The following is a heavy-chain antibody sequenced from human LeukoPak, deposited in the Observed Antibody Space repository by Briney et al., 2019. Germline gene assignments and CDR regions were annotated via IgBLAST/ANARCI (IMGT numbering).Heavy chain of an antibody. Sequence: SETLSLTCTVSGGSISSYYWSWIRQPAGKGLEWIGRIYTSGSTNYNPSLKSRVTISVDTSKNQFSLKLSSVTAADTAVYYCASRLAARPFDPWGQGTLVTVSS. J-gene: IGHJ5*02. D-gene: IGHD6-6*01. CDR2: IYTSGST. V-gene: IGHV4-4*07. CDR3: ASRLAARPFDP. CDR1: GGSISSYY.